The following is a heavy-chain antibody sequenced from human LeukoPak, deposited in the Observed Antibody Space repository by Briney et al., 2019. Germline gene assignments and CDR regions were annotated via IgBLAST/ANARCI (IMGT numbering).Heavy chain of an antibody. V-gene: IGHV4-31*03. Sequence: SETLSLTCTVSGGSISSGGYYWSWIRQHPGKGLEWIGYIYYSGSTYYNPSLKSRVTISVDTSKNQLSLKLSSVTAADTAVYYCASESSSTSCYYWGQGTLVTVSS. J-gene: IGHJ4*02. CDR3: ASESSSTSCYY. CDR1: GGSISSGGYY. D-gene: IGHD2-2*01. CDR2: IYYSGST.